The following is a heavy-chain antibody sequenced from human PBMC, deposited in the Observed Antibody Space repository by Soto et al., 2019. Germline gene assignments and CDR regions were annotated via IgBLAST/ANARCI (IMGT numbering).Heavy chain of an antibody. V-gene: IGHV1-2*04. CDR1: GYTFTGYY. D-gene: IGHD6-19*01. CDR2: INPKSGGT. Sequence: QVQLVQSGAEGKKPGASVKVSCKASGYTFTGYYMHWVRQAPGQRLEWMGWINPKSGGTNYARKIQGWVTMSRDTSISTAYMGLSRRGSDDTAVYYCARDHAPGIAVAGNYYYYYMDVWGKGTTVTVSS. J-gene: IGHJ6*03. CDR3: ARDHAPGIAVAGNYYYYYMDV.